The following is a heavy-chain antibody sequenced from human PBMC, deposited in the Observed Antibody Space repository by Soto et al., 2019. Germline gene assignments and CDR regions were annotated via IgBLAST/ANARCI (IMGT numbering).Heavy chain of an antibody. Sequence: GGSLRLSCAASGFTFSSYGMHWVRQAPGKGLEWVAVISYDGSNKYYADSVKGRFTISRDNSKNRLYLQMNSLRAEDTAVYYCAKERRESPLAARAFYYYYYGMDVWGQGTTVTVSS. CDR3: AKERRESPLAARAFYYYYYGMDV. J-gene: IGHJ6*02. CDR1: GFTFSSYG. D-gene: IGHD6-6*01. V-gene: IGHV3-30*18. CDR2: ISYDGSNK.